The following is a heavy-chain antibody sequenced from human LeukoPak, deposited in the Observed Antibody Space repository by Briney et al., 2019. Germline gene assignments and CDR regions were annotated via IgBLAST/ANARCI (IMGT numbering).Heavy chain of an antibody. V-gene: IGHV3-11*05. CDR3: ARDLGGIAAAGTAFDI. CDR2: ISSSSSYT. D-gene: IGHD6-13*01. Sequence: GGSLRLSCVASGFTFSSSWMYWVRQAPGKGLEWVSYISSSSSYTNYADSVKGRLTISRDNAKNSLYLQMNSLRAEDTAVYYCARDLGGIAAAGTAFDIWGQGTMVTVSS. CDR1: GFTFSSSW. J-gene: IGHJ3*02.